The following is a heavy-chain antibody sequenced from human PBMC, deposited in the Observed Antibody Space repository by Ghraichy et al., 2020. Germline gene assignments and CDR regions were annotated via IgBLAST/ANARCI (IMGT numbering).Heavy chain of an antibody. CDR2: IYSGGGT. J-gene: IGHJ3*02. CDR3: ARAPLGYAFDI. V-gene: IGHV3-66*01. Sequence: LSLTCAASGFTVSSIYMSWVRQAPGKGLEWVSVIYSGGGTFYADSVKGRFTISTDNSKNTLYLQMSSLRAEDTAVYYCARAPLGYAFDIWGQGTMVTVSS. CDR1: GFTVSSIY.